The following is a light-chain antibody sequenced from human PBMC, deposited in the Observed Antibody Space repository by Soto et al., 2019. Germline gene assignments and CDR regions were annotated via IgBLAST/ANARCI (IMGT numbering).Light chain of an antibody. J-gene: IGKJ4*01. CDR2: GAS. CDR1: QSISNY. CDR3: QESSSVPFT. V-gene: IGKV1-39*01. Sequence: DIQMTQSPSSLSASVGDRVTITCRASQSISNYLNWYQQKLGKAPKLLIYGASSLQSGVPSRFRGSGSGTGFTLTISSLQPEDSATYFCQESSSVPFTFGGGTKLEIK.